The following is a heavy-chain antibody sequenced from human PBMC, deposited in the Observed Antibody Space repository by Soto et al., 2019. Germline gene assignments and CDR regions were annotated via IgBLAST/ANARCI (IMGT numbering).Heavy chain of an antibody. V-gene: IGHV4-39*01. CDR2: IYYSGST. D-gene: IGHD6-19*01. CDR1: GGSISSSSYY. CDR3: ARPGSGSGWYYFDY. Sequence: QLQLQESGPGLVKPSETLSLTCTVSGGSISSSSYYWGWIRQPPGKGLEWIGSIYYSGSTYYNPTRKGRVASSVDTSKNQFSLKVSSVTAADTAVYYCARPGSGSGWYYFDYWGQGALVTVSS. J-gene: IGHJ4*02.